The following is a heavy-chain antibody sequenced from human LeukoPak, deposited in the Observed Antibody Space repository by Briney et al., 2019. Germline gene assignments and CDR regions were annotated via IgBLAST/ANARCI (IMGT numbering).Heavy chain of an antibody. CDR2: INHSGST. D-gene: IGHD2-15*01. V-gene: IGHV4-34*01. J-gene: IGHJ3*02. Sequence: SETLSLTCAVYGGSFSGYYWSWIRQPPGKGLEWIGEINHSGSTNYNPSLKSRVTISVDTSKNQFSLRLSSVTAADTAVYYCARPAATIDDAFDIWGQGTMVTVSS. CDR3: ARPAATIDDAFDI. CDR1: GGSFSGYY.